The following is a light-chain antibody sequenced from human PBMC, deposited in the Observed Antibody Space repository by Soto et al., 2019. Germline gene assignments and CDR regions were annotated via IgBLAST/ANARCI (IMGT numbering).Light chain of an antibody. Sequence: EIVLTQSPATLSLSPGERATLSCRASQSVSSYLAWYQQKPGQAPRLLIYDASNRATGIPARFSGSGSGTDFILTISSLEPEDFAVYYCQQRSNWPQVTFGGGTKVEIK. V-gene: IGKV3-11*01. CDR1: QSVSSY. CDR2: DAS. J-gene: IGKJ4*01. CDR3: QQRSNWPQVT.